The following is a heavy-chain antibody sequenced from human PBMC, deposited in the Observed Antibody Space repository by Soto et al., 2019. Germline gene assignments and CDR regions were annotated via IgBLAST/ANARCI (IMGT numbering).Heavy chain of an antibody. CDR2: INHSGST. J-gene: IGHJ4*02. Sequence: QVQLQQWGAGLLKPSETLSLTCAVYGGSFSGYYWSWIRQPPGKGLEWIGEINHSGSTNYNPSLKSRVTISVDTSKNQFSLELSSVTAADTAVYYCANAALRLRSRTFDYWGQGTLVTVSS. CDR1: GGSFSGYY. CDR3: ANAALRLRSRTFDY. D-gene: IGHD5-12*01. V-gene: IGHV4-34*01.